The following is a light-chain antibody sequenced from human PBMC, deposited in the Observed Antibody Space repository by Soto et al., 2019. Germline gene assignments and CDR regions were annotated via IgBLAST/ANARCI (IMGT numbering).Light chain of an antibody. J-gene: IGLJ2*01. CDR3: CSLEGSNALVV. CDR2: EAT. V-gene: IGLV2-23*01. CDR1: KNNLGSYDL. Sequence: QSVLTQPASVSGSPGQSITVSCTGTKNNLGSYDLVSWYQKYPDKAPTLLIYEATKRPSGISDRFSGSKSGFTASLTISGLRAEDGADYYCCSLEGSNALVVFGGGTKLTVL.